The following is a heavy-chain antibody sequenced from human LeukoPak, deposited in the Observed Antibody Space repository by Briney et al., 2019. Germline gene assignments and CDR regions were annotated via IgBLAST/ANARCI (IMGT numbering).Heavy chain of an antibody. CDR1: GFTLSSYA. D-gene: IGHD6-13*01. J-gene: IGHJ4*02. V-gene: IGHV3-30-3*01. Sequence: GGSLRLSCAASGFTLSSYAMHWVRQDPGKGLEWVTIISYDGSQKYYADSVKGRFTISRDNSENTVFLQMNGLRTEDTAVYYCARANSSSWHNFNYWGQGTLVTVSS. CDR2: ISYDGSQK. CDR3: ARANSSSWHNFNY.